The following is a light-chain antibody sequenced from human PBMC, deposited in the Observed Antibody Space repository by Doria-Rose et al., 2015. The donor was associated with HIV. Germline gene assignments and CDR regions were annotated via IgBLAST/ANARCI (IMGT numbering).Light chain of an antibody. CDR2: DGS. V-gene: IGKV3-20*01. CDR1: QSFSSNY. J-gene: IGKJ1*01. CDR3: HQYGTSCT. Sequence: TQSPGTLSLSPGERATLSCRASQSFSSNYLAWYQQKPGQAPSLIIYDGSTRATGIADRFSASTSGTELTLTINRLEPEDFALYYCHQYGTSCTCGQWTKLEI.